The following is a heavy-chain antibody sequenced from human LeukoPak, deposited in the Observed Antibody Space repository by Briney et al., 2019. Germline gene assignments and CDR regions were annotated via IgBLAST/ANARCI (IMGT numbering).Heavy chain of an antibody. CDR1: GYTFTSNY. J-gene: IGHJ5*02. Sequence: ASVKVSCKAFGYTFTSNYMHWVRQAPGQGPEWMGVISPSGGSTTYAQKFQGRVTLTRDMSKSTDYLELSSLRSEDTAVYYCARDISVRDEAWWFNPWGQGTLVTVSS. D-gene: IGHD5-24*01. CDR2: ISPSGGST. CDR3: ARDISVRDEAWWFNP. V-gene: IGHV1-46*01.